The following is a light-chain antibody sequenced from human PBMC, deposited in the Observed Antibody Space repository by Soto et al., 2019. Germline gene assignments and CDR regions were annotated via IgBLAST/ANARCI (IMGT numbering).Light chain of an antibody. J-gene: IGKJ1*01. CDR2: GAS. Sequence: EIVLTQSPGTLSLSPGKRATLSCRASQSISSSYLAWYQQRPGQAPRLLIYGASSRATGIPDRFSGSGSGTEFTLTITSLRSEDFAVYYCQQYNHWPPTFGHGTKVDIK. CDR1: QSISSSY. CDR3: QQYNHWPPT. V-gene: IGKV3-20*01.